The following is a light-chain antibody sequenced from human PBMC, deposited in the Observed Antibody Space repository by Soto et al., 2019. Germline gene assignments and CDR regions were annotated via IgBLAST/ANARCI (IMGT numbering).Light chain of an antibody. CDR1: QSVIHSVGITS. Sequence: DIVMTQSPLSLPVTLGQSASISCRSSQSVIHSVGITSVNWFHQRPGQSPRRLIYNVSNRDSGVPNRFSGSGSGTDFTLTISGVEAEDVGLYYCMQGAHWPWTFGQGTKVEI. CDR3: MQGAHWPWT. CDR2: NVS. V-gene: IGKV2-30*02. J-gene: IGKJ1*01.